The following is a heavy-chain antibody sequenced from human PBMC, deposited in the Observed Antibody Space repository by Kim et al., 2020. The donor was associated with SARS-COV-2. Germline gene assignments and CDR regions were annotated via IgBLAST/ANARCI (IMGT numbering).Heavy chain of an antibody. V-gene: IGHV3-23*01. CDR2: ISGSGYNT. CDR3: AKWGGLLWFREFSAFDY. CDR1: GFTFSSYA. Sequence: GGSLRLSCAASGFTFSSYAMSWVRQAPGKGLEWVSAISGSGYNTYYADSVKGRFTISKDNSKNTLYLQMNSLRAEDTAVYYCAKWGGLLWFREFSAFDYWGQGTLVTVSS. J-gene: IGHJ4*02. D-gene: IGHD3-10*01.